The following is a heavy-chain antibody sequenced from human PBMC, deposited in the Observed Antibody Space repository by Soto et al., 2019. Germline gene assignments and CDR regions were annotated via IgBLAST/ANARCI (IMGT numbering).Heavy chain of an antibody. V-gene: IGHV4-4*02. J-gene: IGHJ6*02. CDR2: IYHSGST. CDR3: ARARYSSSFPTGYYYYGMDV. D-gene: IGHD6-13*01. Sequence: SETLSLTCAVSGGSISSSNWWSWVRQPPGKGLEWIGEIYHSGSTNYNPSLKSRVTISVDKSKNQFSLKLSSVTAADTAVYYCARARYSSSFPTGYYYYGMDVWGQGTTVTVSS. CDR1: GGSISSSNW.